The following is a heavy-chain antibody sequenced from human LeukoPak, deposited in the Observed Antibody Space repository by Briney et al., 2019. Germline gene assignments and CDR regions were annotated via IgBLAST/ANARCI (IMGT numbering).Heavy chain of an antibody. Sequence: GGSLRLSCAASRFTFSSYSMNWVRQAPGKGLEWVSYISSSSSTIYYADSVKGRFTISRDNAKNSLYLQMNSLRAEDTAVYYCARVIEENWNERYFDYWGQGTLVTVSS. D-gene: IGHD1-1*01. CDR2: ISSSSSTI. CDR3: ARVIEENWNERYFDY. J-gene: IGHJ4*02. V-gene: IGHV3-48*01. CDR1: RFTFSSYS.